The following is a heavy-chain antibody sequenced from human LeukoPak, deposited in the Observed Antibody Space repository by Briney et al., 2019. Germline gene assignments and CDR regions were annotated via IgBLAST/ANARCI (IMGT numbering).Heavy chain of an antibody. CDR2: ISSSGSTI. V-gene: IGHV3-48*03. Sequence: GGSLRLSCAASGFTFSSYEMNWVRQAPGKGLEWVSYISSSGSTIYYADSVKGRFTISRDNAKNSLYLQMNSLRAEDTAVYYCARALYGGVVAATTFDYWGQGTLVTASS. CDR1: GFTFSSYE. J-gene: IGHJ4*02. CDR3: ARALYGGVVAATTFDY. D-gene: IGHD2-15*01.